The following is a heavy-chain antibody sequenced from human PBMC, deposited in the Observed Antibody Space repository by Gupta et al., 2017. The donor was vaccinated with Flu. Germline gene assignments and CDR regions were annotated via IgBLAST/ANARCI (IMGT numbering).Heavy chain of an antibody. D-gene: IGHD2-21*01. CDR1: GFNFRNYV. CDR3: VKGSSGARPYYFDH. V-gene: IGHV3-23*04. Sequence: EIYLVESGGGLVQPGGSLRLSCAASGFNFRNYVMSWVRQAPGKGLEWVSGIDGDSDGPWHADSVKGRFTISRDNSKYTLFLDMSSLRTEDTAVYYCVKGSSGARPYYFDHWGQGDLVTVSS. CDR2: IDGDSDGP. J-gene: IGHJ4*02.